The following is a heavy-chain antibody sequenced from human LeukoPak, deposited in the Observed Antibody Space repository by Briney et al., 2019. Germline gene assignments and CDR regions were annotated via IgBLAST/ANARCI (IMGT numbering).Heavy chain of an antibody. CDR3: ARARSGSYTYFDY. CDR2: IYYSGST. CDR1: GGSISSYY. J-gene: IGHJ4*02. D-gene: IGHD1-26*01. V-gene: IGHV4-59*01. Sequence: SETLSLTCTVSGGSISSYYWSWIRQPPGKGLEWIGYIYYSGSTNYNPSLKSRVTISVDTSKNQFSLKLSSVTAADTAVYYCARARSGSYTYFDYWGQGTLVTVSP.